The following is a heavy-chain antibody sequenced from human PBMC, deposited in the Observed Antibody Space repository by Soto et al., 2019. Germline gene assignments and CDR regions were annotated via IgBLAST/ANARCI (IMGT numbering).Heavy chain of an antibody. J-gene: IGHJ6*02. Sequence: SQTLSLTCAISGDSVSSNSFAWSWIRQSPSRGLEWLGRTFYRSKWHYNYAESVKSRITINPDTSKNQFSLQLNSVTPEDMAVYYCARELDGIDVWGQGNTVTVSS. V-gene: IGHV6-1*01. CDR2: TFYRSKWHY. CDR1: GDSVSSNSFA. CDR3: ARELDGIDV.